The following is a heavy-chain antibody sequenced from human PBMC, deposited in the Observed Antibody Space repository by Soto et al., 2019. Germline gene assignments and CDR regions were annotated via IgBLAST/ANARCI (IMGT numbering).Heavy chain of an antibody. CDR1: GFTFSNYG. Sequence: GGSLRLSCAASGFTFSNYGMSWVRQAPGKGLEWVSVINNSGGSTYHADSVKGRFTISRATSKNTLYLQMNSLRAEDTALYYCARMMVRGGYHYYYMDVWGKGTTVTVSS. CDR3: ARMMVRGGYHYYYMDV. V-gene: IGHV3-23*01. D-gene: IGHD3-10*01. CDR2: INNSGGST. J-gene: IGHJ6*03.